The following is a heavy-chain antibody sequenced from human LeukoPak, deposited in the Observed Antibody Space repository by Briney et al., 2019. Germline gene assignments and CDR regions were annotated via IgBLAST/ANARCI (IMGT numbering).Heavy chain of an antibody. CDR2: INPNSGGT. J-gene: IGHJ5*02. V-gene: IGHV1-2*02. D-gene: IGHD3-10*01. CDR3: ARDQGVSSGGDNWFDP. CDR1: GYTFTDYY. Sequence: ASVTVSFKASGYTFTDYYMHWVRQAPGQGREGMGWINPNSGGTNYAQKFQGRVTMTRDTSISTAYMELSRLRSDDTAVYYCARDQGVSSGGDNWFDPWGQGTLVTVSS.